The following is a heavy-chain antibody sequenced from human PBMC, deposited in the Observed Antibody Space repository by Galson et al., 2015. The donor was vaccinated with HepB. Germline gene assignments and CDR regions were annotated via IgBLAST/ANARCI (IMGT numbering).Heavy chain of an antibody. CDR2: IYSDGST. V-gene: IGHV3-53*01. CDR3: ATGFQFPRWV. D-gene: IGHD4-23*01. Sequence: SLRLSCAVSGFTVSGNYMSWVRQAPGKGLEWVSRIYSDGSTYYADSVRGRFTISRDTSNNTLYLQMNSLRAEDTAVYYCATGFQFPRWVWGKGTTVTVSS. CDR1: GFTVSGNY. J-gene: IGHJ6*04.